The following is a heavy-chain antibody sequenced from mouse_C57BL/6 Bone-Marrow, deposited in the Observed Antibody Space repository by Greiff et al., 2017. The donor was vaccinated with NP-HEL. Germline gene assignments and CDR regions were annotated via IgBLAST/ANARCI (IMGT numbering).Heavy chain of an antibody. Sequence: EVMLVESGGGLVKPGGSLKLSCAASGFTFSSYAMSWVRQTPEKRLEWVATISDGGSYTYYPDNVKGRFTISRDNAKNNLYLQMSHLKSEDTAMYYCARDTYYGSSYDYWGQGTTLTVSS. J-gene: IGHJ2*01. CDR1: GFTFSSYA. CDR2: ISDGGSYT. CDR3: ARDTYYGSSYDY. V-gene: IGHV5-4*01. D-gene: IGHD1-1*01.